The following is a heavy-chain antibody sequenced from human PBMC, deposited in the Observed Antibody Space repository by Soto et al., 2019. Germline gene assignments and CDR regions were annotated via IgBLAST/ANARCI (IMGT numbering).Heavy chain of an antibody. CDR2: IYPGDSDT. V-gene: IGHV5-51*03. J-gene: IGHJ3*02. D-gene: IGHD6-13*01. CDR3: ARSLVNGTYEAFDI. CDR1: GYNFNRYW. Sequence: GAEVKKPGESLKISCKGSGYNFNRYWIGWVRQMPGKGLEWMGVIYPGDSDTRYSPSLQGQVTISADKSSSAAYLQWSSLQASDTATYYCARSLVNGTYEAFDIWGQGTMVTVSS.